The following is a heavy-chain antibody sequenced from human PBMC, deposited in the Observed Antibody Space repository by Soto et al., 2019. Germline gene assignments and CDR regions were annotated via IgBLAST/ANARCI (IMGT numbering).Heavy chain of an antibody. J-gene: IGHJ4*02. V-gene: IGHV1-18*01. CDR3: ARGRSGDY. CDR2: ISAHNGNT. Sequence: QVHLVQSGAEVKKPGASVKVSCKASGYTFTSYGITWVRQAPGQGLEWMGWISAHNGNTDYAQKLQGRVTVTRATSTSTAYMALRSLRSDDTAVYYCARGRSGDYWGQGALVTVSS. CDR1: GYTFTSYG.